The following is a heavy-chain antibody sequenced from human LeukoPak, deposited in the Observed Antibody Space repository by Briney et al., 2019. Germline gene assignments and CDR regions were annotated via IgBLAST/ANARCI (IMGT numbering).Heavy chain of an antibody. CDR2: IKKDGSEK. CDR3: ARHLSGVTGYTYGRGIDY. V-gene: IGHV3-7*01. CDR1: GFTFSRYS. J-gene: IGHJ4*02. D-gene: IGHD5-18*01. Sequence: GGSLRLSCAASGFTFSRYSMNWVRQAPGKGLEWVANIKKDGSEKYYVDSVKGRFTISRDNAKTSLYLHMNSLRAEDTAVYYCARHLSGVTGYTYGRGIDYWGQGTLVTVSS.